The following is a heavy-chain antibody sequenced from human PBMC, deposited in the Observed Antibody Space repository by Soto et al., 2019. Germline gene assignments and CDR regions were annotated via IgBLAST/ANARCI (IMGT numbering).Heavy chain of an antibody. J-gene: IGHJ4*02. CDR3: AAGSGGHY. V-gene: IGHV3-30*03. CDR2: ISYDGSNK. CDR1: GFTFSSYG. Sequence: GGSLRLSCAASGFTFSSYGMHWVRQAPGKGLEWVAVISYDGSNKYYADSVKGRFTISRDNSKNTLYLQMNSLRAEDTAVYYCAAGSGGHYWGQGTLVTVSS. D-gene: IGHD3-3*01.